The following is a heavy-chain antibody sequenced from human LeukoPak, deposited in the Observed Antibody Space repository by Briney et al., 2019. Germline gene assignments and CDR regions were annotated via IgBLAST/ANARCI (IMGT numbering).Heavy chain of an antibody. CDR1: GFTVSSNY. Sequence: GGSLRLSCAASGFTVSSNYMSWVRQAPGKGLEWVSVIYSGGSTYYADSVKGRFTISRDNSKNTLYLQMNSLRAEDTAVYYCARTPLPNCSGGSCYSLYYYYYYMDVWGKGTTVTVSS. D-gene: IGHD2-15*01. CDR3: ARTPLPNCSGGSCYSLYYYYYYMDV. J-gene: IGHJ6*03. CDR2: IYSGGST. V-gene: IGHV3-53*01.